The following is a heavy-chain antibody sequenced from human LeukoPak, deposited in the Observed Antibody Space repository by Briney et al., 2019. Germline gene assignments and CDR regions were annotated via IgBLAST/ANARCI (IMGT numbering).Heavy chain of an antibody. CDR2: IYYSGST. J-gene: IGHJ4*02. CDR3: ARDTAMKR. V-gene: IGHV4-59*01. D-gene: IGHD5-18*01. CDR1: GGSISSYY. Sequence: SETLSLTCTVSGGSISSYYWSWIRQPPGKGLEWIGYIYYSGSTNYNPSLKSRVTLSVDTSKNQFSLKLSSATAADTAVYYCARDTAMKRWGQGTLVTVSS.